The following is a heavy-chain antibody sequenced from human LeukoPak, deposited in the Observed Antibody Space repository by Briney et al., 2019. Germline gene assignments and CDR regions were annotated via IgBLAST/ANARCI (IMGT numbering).Heavy chain of an antibody. V-gene: IGHV4-34*01. J-gene: IGHJ3*02. CDR3: ARDGGDDYGDYNDAFDI. Sequence: PSETLSLTCAVSGGSISSGGYSWSWIRQPPGKGLEWIGEINHSGSTNYNPSLKSRVTISVDTSKNQFSLKLSSVTAADTAVYYCARDGGDDYGDYNDAFDIWGQGTMVTVSS. D-gene: IGHD4-17*01. CDR1: GGSISSGGYS. CDR2: INHSGST.